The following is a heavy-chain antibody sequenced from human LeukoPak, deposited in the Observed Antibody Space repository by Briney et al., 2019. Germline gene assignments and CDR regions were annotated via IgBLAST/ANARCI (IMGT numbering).Heavy chain of an antibody. D-gene: IGHD5-24*01. Sequence: PGGSLRLSCAASGFTFSSYGMSWVRQAPGKGLEWVSAISGSGGSTYYADSVKGRFTISRDNSKNTLYLQMNSLRAEDTAVYYCAKDGYNYYYYYYMDVWGKGTTVTISS. V-gene: IGHV3-23*01. J-gene: IGHJ6*03. CDR2: ISGSGGST. CDR3: AKDGYNYYYYYYMDV. CDR1: GFTFSSYG.